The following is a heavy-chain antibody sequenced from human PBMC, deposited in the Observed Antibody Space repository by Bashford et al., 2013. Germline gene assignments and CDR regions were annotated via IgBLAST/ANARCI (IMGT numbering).Heavy chain of an antibody. Sequence: GGSRRRLSCAASGFSFSTYAMFWVRQSPGGGVQWVSSITGNGENTYYADSVRGRFTISRDNSKDTMYLQMSSLRAEDTAVYYCAREDGSGYLKGSFDYWGQGTLVTVSS. CDR3: AREDGSGYLKGSFDY. V-gene: IGHV3-23*01. CDR2: ITGNGENT. CDR1: GFSFSTYA. J-gene: IGHJ4*02. D-gene: IGHD3-22*01.